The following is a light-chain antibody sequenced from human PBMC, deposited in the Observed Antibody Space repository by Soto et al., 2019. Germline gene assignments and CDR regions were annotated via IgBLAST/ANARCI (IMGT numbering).Light chain of an antibody. V-gene: IGKV3-15*01. CDR3: QQYKNWPL. CDR1: QSVRSH. CDR2: GAS. Sequence: IVMTQSPATGSVSRWERATLSCRASQSVRSHLAWYQQKPGQPPRLLIYGASTRATGIPARFSGSGFGTEFTLTISSLQPEDFAVYYCQQYKNWPLFGQGTRLEIK. J-gene: IGKJ5*01.